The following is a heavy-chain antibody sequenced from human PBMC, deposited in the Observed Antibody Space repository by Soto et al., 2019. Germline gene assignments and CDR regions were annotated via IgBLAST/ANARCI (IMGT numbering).Heavy chain of an antibody. D-gene: IGHD3-22*01. J-gene: IGHJ5*02. CDR1: GFTFSNYA. CDR2: ISSSSSTI. Sequence: PGGSLRLSCAASGFTFSNYAMRWVRQAPGKGLEWVSFISSSSSTIYYADSVKGRFTISRDNAKNSLYLQMNSLRDEDTAVYYCARGIKGPYYYDSSGYYSLNWFDPWGQGTLVTVSS. V-gene: IGHV3-48*02. CDR3: ARGIKGPYYYDSSGYYSLNWFDP.